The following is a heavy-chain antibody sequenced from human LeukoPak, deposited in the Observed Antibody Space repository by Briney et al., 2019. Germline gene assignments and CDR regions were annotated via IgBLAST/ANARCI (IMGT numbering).Heavy chain of an antibody. Sequence: PSETLSLTCTVSGGSISSDYWSWIRQPPGKGLEWIGRVYYSGSTNYNPSLKSRVTISVDMSKNQFSLKLSSGTAADTAVYYCARAPRSWGFDYWGQGTLVTVSS. CDR1: GGSISSDY. V-gene: IGHV4-59*01. J-gene: IGHJ4*02. CDR3: ARAPRSWGFDY. D-gene: IGHD7-27*01. CDR2: VYYSGST.